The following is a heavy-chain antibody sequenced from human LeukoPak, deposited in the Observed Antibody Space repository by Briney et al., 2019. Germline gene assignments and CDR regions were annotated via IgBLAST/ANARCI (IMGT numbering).Heavy chain of an antibody. CDR3: ARRQGCSSTSCPPDY. D-gene: IGHD2-2*01. V-gene: IGHV5-51*01. CDR2: IYPGDSAP. J-gene: IGHJ4*02. Sequence: GESLKISCRGSGYSFTTYWIGWVRQMPGKGLEWMGIIYPGDSAPRYTPSFQGQVTLSADKSINTAYLQWSSLKASDTAMYYCARRQGCSSTSCPPDYWGQGTLVTVSP. CDR1: GYSFTTYW.